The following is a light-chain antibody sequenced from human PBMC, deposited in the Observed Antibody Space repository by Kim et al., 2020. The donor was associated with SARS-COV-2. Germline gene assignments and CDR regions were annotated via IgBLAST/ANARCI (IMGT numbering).Light chain of an antibody. Sequence: QSVLTQPPSASGAPGQRVTISCSGSSSNIGSNSVHWYQQLPGTAPKLLIHSNNKRPSGVPDRFSGSKSGTSASLAISGLQSEDEADYFCAARDDSLNGRVFGGGTQLTVL. J-gene: IGLJ3*02. CDR3: AARDDSLNGRV. CDR2: SNN. CDR1: SSNIGSNS. V-gene: IGLV1-44*01.